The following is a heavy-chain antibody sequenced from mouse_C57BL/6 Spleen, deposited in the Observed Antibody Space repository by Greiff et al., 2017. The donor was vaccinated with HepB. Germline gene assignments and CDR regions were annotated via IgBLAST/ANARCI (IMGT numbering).Heavy chain of an antibody. CDR1: GYSITSGYY. CDR3: NYGSSPAWFAY. V-gene: IGHV3-6*01. CDR2: ISYDGSN. J-gene: IGHJ3*01. D-gene: IGHD1-1*01. Sequence: EVQLVESGPGLVKPSQSLSLTCSVTGYSITSGYYWNWIRQFPGNKLEWMGYISYDGSNNYNPSLKNRISITRDTSKNQFFLKLNSVTTEDTATYYCNYGSSPAWFAYWGQGTLVTVSA.